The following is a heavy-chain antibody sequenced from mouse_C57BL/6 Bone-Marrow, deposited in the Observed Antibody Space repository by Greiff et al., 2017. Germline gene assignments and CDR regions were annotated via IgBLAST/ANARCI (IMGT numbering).Heavy chain of an antibody. J-gene: IGHJ4*01. V-gene: IGHV1-81*01. CDR2: IYPRSGNT. D-gene: IGHD2-3*01. CDR3: ARDGYYAMDY. CDR1: GYTFTSYG. Sequence: QVQLQQSGAELARPGASVKLSCKASGYTFTSYGISWVKQRPGQGLEWIGEIYPRSGNTYYNEKFKGKATLTADKSSSTAYMELRSLTSEDSAVYFCARDGYYAMDYWGQGTSVTVSS.